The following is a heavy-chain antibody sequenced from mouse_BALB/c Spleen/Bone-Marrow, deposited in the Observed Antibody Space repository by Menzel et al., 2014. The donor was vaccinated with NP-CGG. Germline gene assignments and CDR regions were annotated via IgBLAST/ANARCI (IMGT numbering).Heavy chain of an antibody. V-gene: IGHV1-80*01. Sequence: QVQLQQSGAELVRPGSSVKISSKASGYVFTDYWMNWLRQRHGQGLEWIGQILPVNADTNYKANFKDKVTLTTDKSATTAYMQLNSLTSEDSEVYVCARFATGSFAYWGQGTLVTVSA. J-gene: IGHJ3*01. D-gene: IGHD1-1*01. CDR2: ILPVNADT. CDR1: GYVFTDYW. CDR3: ARFATGSFAY.